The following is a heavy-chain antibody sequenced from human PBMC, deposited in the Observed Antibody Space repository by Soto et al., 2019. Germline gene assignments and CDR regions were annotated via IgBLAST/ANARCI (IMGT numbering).Heavy chain of an antibody. D-gene: IGHD4-17*01. CDR1: GGSISSYY. J-gene: IGHJ4*02. Sequence: SETLSLTCTVSGGSISSYYWSWIRQPPGKGLEWIGYIYYSGSTNYNPSLKSRVTISVDTSKNQFSLKLSSVTAADTAVYYCARVAGSPTTVTTFDYWGQGTLVTVSS. CDR2: IYYSGST. V-gene: IGHV4-59*01. CDR3: ARVAGSPTTVTTFDY.